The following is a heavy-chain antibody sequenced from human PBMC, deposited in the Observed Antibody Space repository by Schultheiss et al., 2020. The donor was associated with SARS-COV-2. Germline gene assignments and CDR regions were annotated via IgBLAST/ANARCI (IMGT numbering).Heavy chain of an antibody. J-gene: IGHJ6*02. V-gene: IGHV3-74*01. CDR3: ARGPEVVPAAIVPHYGMDV. CDR2: INSDGSST. Sequence: GESLKISCAASGFTFDDYTMHWVRQAPGKGLVWVSRINSDGSSTSYADSVKGRFTISRDNSKNTLYLQMNSLRAEDTAVYYCARGPEVVPAAIVPHYGMDVWGQGTTVTVSS. D-gene: IGHD2-2*01. CDR1: GFTFDDYT.